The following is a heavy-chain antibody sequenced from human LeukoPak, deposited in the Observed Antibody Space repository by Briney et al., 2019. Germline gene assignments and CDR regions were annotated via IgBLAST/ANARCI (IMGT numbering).Heavy chain of an antibody. Sequence: SDPLPLTCTVSGGSISSYYWSWIRQPPGKGLEWIGYIYYSGSTNYNPSLKSRVTISVDTSKNQFSLKLSSVTAADTAVYYCASSRYDAFDIWGQGTMVTVSS. CDR2: IYYSGST. V-gene: IGHV4-59*07. CDR3: ASSRYDAFDI. D-gene: IGHD3-9*01. CDR1: GGSISSYY. J-gene: IGHJ3*02.